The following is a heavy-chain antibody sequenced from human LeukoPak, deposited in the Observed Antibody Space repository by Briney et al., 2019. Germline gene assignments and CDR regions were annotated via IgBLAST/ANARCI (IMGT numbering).Heavy chain of an antibody. V-gene: IGHV3-30*04. CDR1: GFTFSSYA. CDR2: ISYDGSNK. D-gene: IGHD1-26*01. Sequence: PGGSLRLSCAASGFTFSSYAMHWVRQAPGKGLEWVAVISYDGSNKYYADSVKGRFTISRDNSKNTLYLQMNSLRAEDTAEYYCARAIVGATADFDYWGQGTLVTVSS. CDR3: ARAIVGATADFDY. J-gene: IGHJ4*02.